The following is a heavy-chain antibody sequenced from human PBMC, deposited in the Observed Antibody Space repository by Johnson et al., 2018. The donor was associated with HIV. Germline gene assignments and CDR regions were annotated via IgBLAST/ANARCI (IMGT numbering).Heavy chain of an antibody. CDR3: AREWYGVRGVNDAFEI. D-gene: IGHD3-10*01. J-gene: IGHJ3*02. CDR1: GFAVSSAY. V-gene: IGHV3-66*01. CDR2: IYSGGST. Sequence: VQLVESGGGLVQPGGSLRLSCAASGFAVSSAYMSWVRQAPGKGLEWVSVIYSGGSTYYADSVKGRFTISRDNSKNTLYLQMNSLRAGDTAVYYCAREWYGVRGVNDAFEIWGQGTMVTVSS.